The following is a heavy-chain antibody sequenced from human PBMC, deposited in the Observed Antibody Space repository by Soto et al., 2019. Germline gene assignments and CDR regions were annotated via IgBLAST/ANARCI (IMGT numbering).Heavy chain of an antibody. D-gene: IGHD3-3*01. J-gene: IGHJ6*02. CDR1: GGTFSSYA. CDR3: ARKPYYDFWCGYYGMDF. Sequence: QVQLVQSGAEVKKPGSSVKVSCKASGGTFSSYAISWVRQAPGQGLEWMGGVIPIFGTANYAQKFQGRVTIPADEATSTAYRELSSMRSEDKAVYYCARKPYYDFWCGYYGMDFWGQETTVTVSS. V-gene: IGHV1-69*01. CDR2: VIPIFGTA.